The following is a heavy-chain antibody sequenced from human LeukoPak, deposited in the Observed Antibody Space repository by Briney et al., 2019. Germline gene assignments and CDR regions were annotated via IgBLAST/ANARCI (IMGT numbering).Heavy chain of an antibody. Sequence: PSQTLSLTCTVPGNSISSGDNYWSWIRRPAGKGLEWIGRIYTSGSTYYNPSLKSRVTISVDTSKNQFSLKLSSVTAADTAVYYCGGSSSGAFDIWGQGTMVTVSS. D-gene: IGHD1-26*01. V-gene: IGHV4-61*02. CDR1: GNSISSGDNY. CDR2: IYTSGST. J-gene: IGHJ3*02. CDR3: GGSSSGAFDI.